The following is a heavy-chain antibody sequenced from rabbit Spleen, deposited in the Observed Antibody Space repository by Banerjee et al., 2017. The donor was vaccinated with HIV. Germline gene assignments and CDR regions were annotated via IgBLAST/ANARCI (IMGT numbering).Heavy chain of an antibody. CDR2: IAGGNSENN. CDR3: ARDSGSSFSSYGMDL. V-gene: IGHV1S40*01. Sequence: QSLEESGGDLVKPGASLTLTCTASGVSFNDKDVMCWVRQAPGKGLEWIACIAGGNSENNYHATWAKGRFTISKTSPTTVTLQMTSLTAADTATYFCARDSGSSFSSYGMDLWGPGTLVTVS. D-gene: IGHD8-1*01. J-gene: IGHJ6*01. CDR1: GVSFNDKDV.